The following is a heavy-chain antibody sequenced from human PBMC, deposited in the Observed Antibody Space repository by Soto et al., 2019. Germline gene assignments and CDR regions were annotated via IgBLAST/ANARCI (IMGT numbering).Heavy chain of an antibody. CDR1: GYTFGSNG. CDR2: ISTYNANT. D-gene: IGHD7-27*01. J-gene: IGHJ4*02. Sequence: QVQLVQSGAEVKKPGASVKVSCKTSGYTFGSNGIRWVRQAPGQGLEWMGWISTYNANTNYAPRFQGRVTITTDPSTTTVHMERRSLRADDTAVYYCARASRLKLGDFDSWGQGTLVTVSS. V-gene: IGHV1-18*04. CDR3: ARASRLKLGDFDS.